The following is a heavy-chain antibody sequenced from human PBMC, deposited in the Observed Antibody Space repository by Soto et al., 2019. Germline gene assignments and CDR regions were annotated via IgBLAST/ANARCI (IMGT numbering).Heavy chain of an antibody. CDR2: IYPGDSDT. V-gene: IGHV5-51*01. Sequence: GESLKISCKGSGYSFTSYWIGWVRQMPGKGLEWMGIIYPGDSDTRYSPSFQGQVTISADNSISTAYLQWSSLKASDTAMYYCARHGSADYDFWSGYSIWGQGTMVTVSS. CDR1: GYSFTSYW. J-gene: IGHJ3*02. D-gene: IGHD3-3*01. CDR3: ARHGSADYDFWSGYSI.